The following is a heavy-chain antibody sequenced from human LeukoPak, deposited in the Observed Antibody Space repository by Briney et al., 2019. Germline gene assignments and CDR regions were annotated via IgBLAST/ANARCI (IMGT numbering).Heavy chain of an antibody. J-gene: IGHJ6*03. D-gene: IGHD2-2*01. CDR2: IYSGGST. CDR3: ARDIVVVPAAQNYYYMDV. CDR1: GFTVSSNY. Sequence: GGSLRLSCSASGFTVSSNYMNWVRQAPGKGLEWVSVIYSGGSTYYADSVKGRFTISRDNSKNTLYLQMNSLRAADTAVYYCARDIVVVPAAQNYYYMDVWGKGTTVTVSS. V-gene: IGHV3-53*01.